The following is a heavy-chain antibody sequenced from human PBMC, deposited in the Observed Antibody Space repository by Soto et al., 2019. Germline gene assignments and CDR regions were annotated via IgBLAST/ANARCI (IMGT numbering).Heavy chain of an antibody. D-gene: IGHD1-1*01. J-gene: IGHJ5*02. CDR1: GGSFSGYY. CDR3: ARSLSTTGTTGGHNWFDP. CDR2: INHSGST. Sequence: PSETLSLTCAVYGGSFSGYYWSWIRQPPGKGLEWIGEINHSGSTNYNPSLKSRVTISVDTSKNQFSLKLSSVTAADTAVYYCARSLSTTGTTGGHNWFDPWGPGTLVTVSS. V-gene: IGHV4-34*01.